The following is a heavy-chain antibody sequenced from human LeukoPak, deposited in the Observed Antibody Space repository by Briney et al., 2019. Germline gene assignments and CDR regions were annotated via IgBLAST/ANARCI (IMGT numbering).Heavy chain of an antibody. J-gene: IGHJ4*02. CDR2: INPSNGGT. CDR3: AKITGSGPY. Sequence: ASVKVSCKASGYTFTGYYMHWVRQAPGQGLEWMGRINPSNGGTNYAQKFQGRVTMTRDTSINTAYMEVSSLRPDDAAVYYCAKITGSGPYWGQGTLVSVSS. V-gene: IGHV1-2*06. CDR1: GYTFTGYY. D-gene: IGHD1-20*01.